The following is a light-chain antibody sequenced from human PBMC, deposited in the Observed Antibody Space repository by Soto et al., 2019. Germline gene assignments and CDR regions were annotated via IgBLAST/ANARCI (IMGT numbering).Light chain of an antibody. CDR1: SSDIGGYNY. CDR3: CSYAGRYTFYV. J-gene: IGLJ1*01. CDR2: DVS. V-gene: IGLV2-11*01. Sequence: QSVLTQPPSVSGSPGQSVTISCTGTSSDIGGYNYVSWYQQYPGKAPKLIIYDVSKRPSGVPDRFSGSKSGNTASLTISGLQAADDADYYCCSYAGRYTFYVFGTGTKLTVL.